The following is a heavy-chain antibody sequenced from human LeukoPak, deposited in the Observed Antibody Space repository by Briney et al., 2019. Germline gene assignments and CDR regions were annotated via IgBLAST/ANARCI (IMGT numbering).Heavy chain of an antibody. V-gene: IGHV1-18*01. J-gene: IGHJ4*02. CDR3: ARVDGSLMVRGVMYYFDY. CDR1: GYTFTSYG. CDR2: ISAYNGNT. Sequence: ASVKVSCKASGYTFTSYGISWVRQAPGQGLEWMGWISAYNGNTNYAQKLQGRVTMTTDTSTSTAYMELRSLRSDDTAVYYCARVDGSLMVRGVMYYFDYWGQGTLVTVSS. D-gene: IGHD3-10*01.